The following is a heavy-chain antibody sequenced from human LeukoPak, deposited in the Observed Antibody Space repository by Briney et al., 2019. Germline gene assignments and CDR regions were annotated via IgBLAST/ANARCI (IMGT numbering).Heavy chain of an antibody. CDR3: AKAYARGTPVAFDY. V-gene: IGHV3-23*01. Sequence: TGGSLRLSCAASGFTFSSYAMSWVRQAPGEGLEWVSAISGSGGSTYYADSVKGRFTISRDNSKNTLYLQMNSLRAEDTAVYYCAKAYARGTPVAFDYWGQGTLVTVSS. CDR1: GFTFSSYA. J-gene: IGHJ4*02. CDR2: ISGSGGST. D-gene: IGHD4-23*01.